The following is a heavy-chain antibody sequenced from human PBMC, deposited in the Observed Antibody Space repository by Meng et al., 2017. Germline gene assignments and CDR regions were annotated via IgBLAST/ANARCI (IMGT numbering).Heavy chain of an antibody. CDR2: IYYSGST. CDR3: ARDRGIPGSYVFDY. V-gene: IGHV4-59*01. D-gene: IGHD1-26*01. J-gene: IGHJ4*02. Sequence: SETLSLTCTVSGGSISSYYWSWIRQPPGKGLEWIGYIYYSGSTNYNPSLKSRVTISADTSKNQFSLKLSSVTAADTAVYYCARDRGIPGSYVFDYWGQGTLVTVSS. CDR1: GGSISSYY.